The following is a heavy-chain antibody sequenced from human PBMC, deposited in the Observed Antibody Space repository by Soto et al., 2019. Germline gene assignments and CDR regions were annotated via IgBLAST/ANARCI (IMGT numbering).Heavy chain of an antibody. J-gene: IGHJ6*02. D-gene: IGHD2-15*01. V-gene: IGHV1-18*01. CDR1: GYTFTSYG. Sequence: ASVKVSCKASGYTFTSYGISWVRQAPGQGLEWMGCINGFNDDTNHAQKLQGRATMTKDTSTSTAYMELRSLKSDDTAVYYCASEGSVDARLSYYYYGMDVWGQGTTVTVSS. CDR2: INGFNDDT. CDR3: ASEGSVDARLSYYYYGMDV.